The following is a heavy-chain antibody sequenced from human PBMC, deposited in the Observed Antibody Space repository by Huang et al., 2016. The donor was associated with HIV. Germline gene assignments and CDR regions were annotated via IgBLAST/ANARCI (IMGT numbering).Heavy chain of an antibody. CDR3: AKDGEDILTGSIDY. CDR2: ISWNSGRI. J-gene: IGHJ4*02. CDR1: GFSFDDYA. D-gene: IGHD3-9*01. V-gene: IGHV3-9*01. Sequence: DVQPVESGGGLVQPVRSLRLSCAASGFSFDDYAMPWVRQAPGKGAEWVAGISWNSGRIGYAESVKGRFTNSRDNAKNALYLQMNSLRAEDTALYYCAKDGEDILTGSIDYWGQGTLVTVSS.